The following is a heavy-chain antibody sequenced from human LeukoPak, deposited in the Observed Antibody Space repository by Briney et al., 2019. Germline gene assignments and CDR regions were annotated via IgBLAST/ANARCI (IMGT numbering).Heavy chain of an antibody. D-gene: IGHD1-1*01. CDR1: GYTFTGYY. CDR3: ARARIELEPTPFDY. CDR2: INPNSGGT. Sequence: GASVKVSCKASGYTFTGYYMHWLRQAPGQGLEWMGWINPNSGGTNYAQKFQGRVTMTRDTSISTAYMELSRLRSDDTAVYYCARARIELEPTPFDYWGQGTLVTVSS. V-gene: IGHV1-2*02. J-gene: IGHJ4*02.